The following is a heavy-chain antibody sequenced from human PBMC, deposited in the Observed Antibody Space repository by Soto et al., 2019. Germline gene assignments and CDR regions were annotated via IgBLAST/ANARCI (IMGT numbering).Heavy chain of an antibody. J-gene: IGHJ4*02. CDR1: GFTFSSYA. Sequence: EVQLLESGGGLVQPGGSLRLSCAASGFTFSSYAMSWVRQAPGKGLEWVSAISGSGGRTYYADSVKGRFTISRDNSKNTLYLQMNSLRAEDTAVYYCAKVLIAAPYYFDYWGPGILVTGSS. V-gene: IGHV3-23*01. CDR2: ISGSGGRT. CDR3: AKVLIAAPYYFDY. D-gene: IGHD6-6*01.